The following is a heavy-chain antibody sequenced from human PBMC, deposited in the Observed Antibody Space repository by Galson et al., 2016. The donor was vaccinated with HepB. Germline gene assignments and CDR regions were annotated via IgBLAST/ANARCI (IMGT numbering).Heavy chain of an antibody. CDR3: AKVTQQWLVPTGGWFDP. CDR1: GFTFSNYG. D-gene: IGHD6-19*01. Sequence: SLRLSCAGSGFTFSNYGINWVRQAPGKGLEWVSYISSPSSTIYYADSVKGRFTISRDNAKNSLYLQMNSLRDEDTAVYYCAKVTQQWLVPTGGWFDPWGQGTLVTVSS. J-gene: IGHJ5*02. V-gene: IGHV3-48*02. CDR2: ISSPSSTI.